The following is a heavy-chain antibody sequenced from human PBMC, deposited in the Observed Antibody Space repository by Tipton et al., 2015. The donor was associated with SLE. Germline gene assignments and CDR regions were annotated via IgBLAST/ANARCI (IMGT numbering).Heavy chain of an antibody. Sequence: TLPLTCTVSGGSISSADYYWNWIRQHPGKGLEWIGYIYYSGSTYYNPSLKSRVIISVDTSKNQFSLKLTSVTAADTAVYYCASSGYAYGYGAGGAFDIWGQGAMVTVSS. D-gene: IGHD5-18*01. CDR1: GGSISSADYY. V-gene: IGHV4-31*03. CDR3: ASSGYAYGYGAGGAFDI. CDR2: IYYSGST. J-gene: IGHJ3*02.